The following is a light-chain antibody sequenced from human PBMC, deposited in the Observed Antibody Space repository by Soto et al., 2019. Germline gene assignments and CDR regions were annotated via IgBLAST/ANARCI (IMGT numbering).Light chain of an antibody. CDR1: QSVSSN. CDR2: GAS. V-gene: IGKV3-15*01. CDR3: QQYNNWPPTWT. J-gene: IGKJ1*01. Sequence: EIAMTQSPATPSVSPGERATLSCRASQSVSSNLAWYQQKPGQAPRLLIYGASTRATGIPARFSGSGSGTEFTLTISSLQSEDFAVYYCQQYNNWPPTWTFGQGTKVDIK.